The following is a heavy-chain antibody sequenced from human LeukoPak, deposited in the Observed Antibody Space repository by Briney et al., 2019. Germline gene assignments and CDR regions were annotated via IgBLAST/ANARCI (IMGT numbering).Heavy chain of an antibody. Sequence: GGSLRLSCAASGFTVSSNYMSWVRQAPGKGLEWVSVIYSGGSTYYADSVKGRFTISRDNSKNTLYLQMNGLRAEDTAVYYCARPRPRYYSYGMDVWGQGTTVTVSS. CDR1: GFTVSSNY. V-gene: IGHV3-66*01. D-gene: IGHD3-10*01. CDR3: ARPRPRYYSYGMDV. CDR2: IYSGGST. J-gene: IGHJ6*02.